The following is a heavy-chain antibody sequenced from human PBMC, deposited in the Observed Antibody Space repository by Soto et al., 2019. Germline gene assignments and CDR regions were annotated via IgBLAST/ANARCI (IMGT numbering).Heavy chain of an antibody. V-gene: IGHV2-5*02. Sequence: QITLKESGPTLVKPTQTLTLTCTFSGFSLSADGVGVGWIRQPPGKALEWLALIYWDDDKRYRPSLKSKLTIPQETPKNQVVLTMTNMDPVDTATYYCAHAYGGTSWPNDAFDVWGQGTVVTVSS. J-gene: IGHJ3*01. D-gene: IGHD2-2*01. CDR1: GFSLSADGVG. CDR2: IYWDDDK. CDR3: AHAYGGTSWPNDAFDV.